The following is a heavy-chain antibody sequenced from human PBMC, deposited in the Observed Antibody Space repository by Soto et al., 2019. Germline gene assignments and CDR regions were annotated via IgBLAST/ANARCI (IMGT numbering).Heavy chain of an antibody. CDR2: ISSSSSTI. J-gene: IGHJ4*02. V-gene: IGHV3-48*02. D-gene: IGHD3-22*01. CDR1: GFTFSSYS. CDR3: ARRGADSSGYYFIPFDY. Sequence: GSLRLSCAASGFTFSSYSMNWVRQAPGKGLEWVSYISSSSSTIYYADSVKGRFTISRDNAKNSLYLQMNSLRDEDTAVYYCARRGADSSGYYFIPFDYWGQGTLVTVSS.